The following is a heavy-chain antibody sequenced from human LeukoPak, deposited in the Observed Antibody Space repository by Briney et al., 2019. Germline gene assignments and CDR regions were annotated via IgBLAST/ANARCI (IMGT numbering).Heavy chain of an antibody. CDR3: ARGPFISVVAAHSGRDAFDI. D-gene: IGHD2-15*01. CDR2: IYHSGST. CDR1: GYSISSGYY. V-gene: IGHV4-38-2*02. J-gene: IGHJ3*02. Sequence: KASETLSLTCTVSGYSISSGYYWGWIRQPPGQGLEWIGSIYHSGSTYYNPSLKSRVTISVDTSKNQFSLKLSSVTAADTAVYYCARGPFISVVAAHSGRDAFDIWGQGTMVTVSS.